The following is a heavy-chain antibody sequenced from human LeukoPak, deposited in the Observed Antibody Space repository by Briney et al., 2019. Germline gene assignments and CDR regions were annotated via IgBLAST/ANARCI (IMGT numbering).Heavy chain of an antibody. CDR1: GFTFGSYA. J-gene: IGHJ6*02. Sequence: GGSLRLSCAASGFTFGSYAMHWVRQAPGKGLEWVAVISYDGSNKYYADSVKGRFTISRDNSKNTLYLQMNSLRAEDTAVYYCARGSRDFWSGYSSEYYYYGMDVWGQGTTVTVSS. CDR3: ARGSRDFWSGYSSEYYYYGMDV. V-gene: IGHV3-30-3*01. D-gene: IGHD3-3*01. CDR2: ISYDGSNK.